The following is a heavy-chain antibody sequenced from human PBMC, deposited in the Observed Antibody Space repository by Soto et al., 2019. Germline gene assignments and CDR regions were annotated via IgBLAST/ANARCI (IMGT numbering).Heavy chain of an antibody. CDR3: AKDRKSSTGYRGGDY. J-gene: IGHJ4*02. CDR1: GFTFSSYA. CDR2: ISGSGGST. D-gene: IGHD6-13*01. V-gene: IGHV3-23*01. Sequence: EVQLLESGGGLVQPGGSLRLSCAASGFTFSSYAMSWVRQAPGKGLEWVSSISGSGGSTYYADAVKGRFTISRVNPKNTLYRQMNSLRDDVTAVYYCAKDRKSSTGYRGGDYGGQGALVTVSS.